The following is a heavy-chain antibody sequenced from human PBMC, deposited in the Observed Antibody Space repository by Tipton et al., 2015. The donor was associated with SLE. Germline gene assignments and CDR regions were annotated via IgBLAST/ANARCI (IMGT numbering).Heavy chain of an antibody. CDR3: ARVDGAYGFDI. Sequence: TLSLTCTVSGDSIISSTSYWGWIRQSPRKGLEWMGSIYYTGSSDYNPSLESRITISVDTSKNEFSLKLSSVTAADTAVYYCARVDGAYGFDIWGQGTLVTVSS. CDR1: GDSIISSTSY. CDR2: IYYTGSS. D-gene: IGHD4-17*01. J-gene: IGHJ4*02. V-gene: IGHV4-39*01.